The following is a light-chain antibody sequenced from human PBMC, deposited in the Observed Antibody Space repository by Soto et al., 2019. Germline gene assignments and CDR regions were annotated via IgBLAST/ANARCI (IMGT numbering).Light chain of an antibody. CDR1: QSVNKY. Sequence: EIQMTQSPSSLPASVGDRVMFTCRASQSVNKYVNWYQQKPGKAPKLLIYGASSVQSGVPSRFSGSGSGTDFTLTINSLQPEDFATYYCQQNYTTPCTFGQGTKVEIK. CDR2: GAS. CDR3: QQNYTTPCT. J-gene: IGKJ1*01. V-gene: IGKV1-39*01.